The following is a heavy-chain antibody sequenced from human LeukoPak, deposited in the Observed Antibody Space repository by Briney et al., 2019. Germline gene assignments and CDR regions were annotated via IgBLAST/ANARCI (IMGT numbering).Heavy chain of an antibody. CDR1: GFTFSDYY. CDR3: ARGHSSSWREYFQH. J-gene: IGHJ1*01. CDR2: ISSSGSTI. Sequence: GGSLRLSCAASGFTFSDYYMSWIRQAPGKGLEWVSYISSSGSTIYYADSVKGRFTISRDDAKNSLYLQMNSLRAEDTAVYYCARGHSSSWREYFQHWGQGTLVTVSS. D-gene: IGHD6-13*01. V-gene: IGHV3-11*01.